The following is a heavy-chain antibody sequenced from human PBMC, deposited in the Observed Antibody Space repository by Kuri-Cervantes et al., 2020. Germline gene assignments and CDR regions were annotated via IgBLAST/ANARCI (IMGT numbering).Heavy chain of an antibody. V-gene: IGHV5-51*01. Sequence: GGSLRLSCPGSGYSFSDYWIGWVRQTPGKGLEWMGIIYPGDSDTRYSLSFLGQVTMSVYKSISAAYLQWSSLKSSDTALYYCARRQSCSSGTCYADYWGQGSLVTVSS. D-gene: IGHD2-15*01. CDR2: IYPGDSDT. CDR3: ARRQSCSSGTCYADY. CDR1: GYSFSDYW. J-gene: IGHJ4*02.